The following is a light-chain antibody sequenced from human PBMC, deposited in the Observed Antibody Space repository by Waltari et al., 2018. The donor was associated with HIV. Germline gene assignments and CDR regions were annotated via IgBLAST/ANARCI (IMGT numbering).Light chain of an antibody. CDR1: TSDIGEYNY. CDR2: EVS. Sequence: QSALTQPASVSGSPGQSITISCTGTTSDIGEYNYVSWFQHHPAEAPKLIIVEVSNRPSGVSTRFSGSKSGNTASLTVSGLQPEDEADYYCSSYTNKYTWVFGGGTKLTVL. J-gene: IGLJ3*02. CDR3: SSYTNKYTWV. V-gene: IGLV2-14*01.